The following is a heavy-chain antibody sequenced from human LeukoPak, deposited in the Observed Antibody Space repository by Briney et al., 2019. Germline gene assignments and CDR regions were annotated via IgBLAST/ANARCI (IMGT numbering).Heavy chain of an antibody. CDR3: AKSIVATIYYYYGMDV. V-gene: IGHV3-23*01. Sequence: GSLRLSCAASGFTFSSYAMSWVRQAPGKGLEWVSAISGSGGSTYYADSVKGRFTISRDNSKNTLYLQMNSLRAEDTAVYYCAKSIVATIYYYYGMDVWGQGTTVTVSS. D-gene: IGHD5-12*01. J-gene: IGHJ6*02. CDR2: ISGSGGST. CDR1: GFTFSSYA.